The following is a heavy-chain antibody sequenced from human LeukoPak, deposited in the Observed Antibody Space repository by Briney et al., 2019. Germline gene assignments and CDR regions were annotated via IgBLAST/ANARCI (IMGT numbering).Heavy chain of an antibody. CDR1: GGTFSSYA. D-gene: IGHD5-18*01. V-gene: IGHV1-69*13. CDR2: IIPIFGTA. J-gene: IGHJ5*02. CDR3: ARSFAAMVNEVGSLSS. Sequence: SVKVSCKASGGTFSSYAISWVRQAPGQGLEWMGGIIPIFGTANYAQKFQGRVTITADESTSTAYMELSSLRSEDTAVYYCARSFAAMVNEVGSLSSWGQGTLVTVSS.